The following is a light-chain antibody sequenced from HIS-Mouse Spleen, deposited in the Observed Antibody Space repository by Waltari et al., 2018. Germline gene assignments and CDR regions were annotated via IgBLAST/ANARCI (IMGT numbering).Light chain of an antibody. J-gene: IGLJ2*01. Sequence: SYELTQPPSVSVSPGQTARITCPGDALQNKHHSWYKQKSGQAHVLVIYEDSKRPSGIPERFSGSSSGTMATLTISGAQVEDEADYYCYSTDSSGNHRVFGGGTKLTVL. V-gene: IGLV3-10*01. CDR2: EDS. CDR3: YSTDSSGNHRV. CDR1: ALQNKH.